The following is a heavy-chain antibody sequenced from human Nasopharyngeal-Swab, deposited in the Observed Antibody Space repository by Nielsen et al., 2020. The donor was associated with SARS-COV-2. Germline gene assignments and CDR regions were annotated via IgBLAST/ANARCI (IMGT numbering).Heavy chain of an antibody. CDR1: GGSFSGYS. Sequence: GSLRLSCAVYGGSFSGYSWSWIRQPPGKGLEWIGEINHSRSTNYNPSLKSRVTISVDTSKNHFSLKLSSVTAADTAVYYCARVPRVSLGGVIVNFFDYWGQGTLVTVSS. CDR2: INHSRST. J-gene: IGHJ4*02. D-gene: IGHD3-16*02. V-gene: IGHV4-34*01. CDR3: ARVPRVSLGGVIVNFFDY.